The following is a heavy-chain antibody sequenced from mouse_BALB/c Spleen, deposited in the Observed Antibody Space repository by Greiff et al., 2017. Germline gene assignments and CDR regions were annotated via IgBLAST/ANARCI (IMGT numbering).Heavy chain of an antibody. D-gene: IGHD2-1*01. CDR3: ARRGGNYVMDY. J-gene: IGHJ4*01. Sequence: DVKLVESGGGLVKLGGSLKLSCAASGFTFSSYYMSWVRQTPEKRLELVAAINSNGGSTYYPDTVKGRFTISRDNAKNTLYLQMSSLKSEDTALYYCARRGGNYVMDYWGQGTSVTVSS. V-gene: IGHV5-6-2*01. CDR1: GFTFSSYY. CDR2: INSNGGST.